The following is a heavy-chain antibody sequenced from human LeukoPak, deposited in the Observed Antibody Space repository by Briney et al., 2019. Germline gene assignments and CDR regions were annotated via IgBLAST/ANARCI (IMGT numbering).Heavy chain of an antibody. Sequence: PSETLSLTCTVSGGSISSSSYYWGWIRQPPGKGLEWIGRIYYSGSTYYNPSLKSRVTISVDTSKNQFSPKLSSVTAADTAVYYCARFGDCSDGLCFYYLDPWGQGTLVTVSS. V-gene: IGHV4-39*07. CDR2: IYYSGST. CDR3: ARFGDCSDGLCFYYLDP. J-gene: IGHJ5*02. CDR1: GGSISSSSYY. D-gene: IGHD2-15*01.